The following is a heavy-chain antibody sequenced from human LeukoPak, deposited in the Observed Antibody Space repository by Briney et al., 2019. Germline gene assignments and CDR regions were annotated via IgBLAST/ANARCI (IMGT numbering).Heavy chain of an antibody. CDR3: ARERGHGGDAFDI. CDR1: GFSFNTYS. J-gene: IGHJ3*02. D-gene: IGHD5-12*01. CDR2: ISRTSEST. Sequence: GGSLRLSCAASGFSFNTYSMTWVRQAPGKGLEWVSIISRTSESTFYADSVKGRFTISRDNSKNSLYLQMNSLRAEDTAVYYCARERGHGGDAFDIWGQGTMVTVSS. V-gene: IGHV3-21*01.